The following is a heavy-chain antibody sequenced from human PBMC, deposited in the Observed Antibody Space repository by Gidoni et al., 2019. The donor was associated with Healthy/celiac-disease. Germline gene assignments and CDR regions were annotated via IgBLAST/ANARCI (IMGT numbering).Heavy chain of an antibody. D-gene: IGHD4-17*01. CDR3: AKDRGNYYGDYVLDWYFDL. V-gene: IGHV3-9*01. CDR2: ISWNSGSI. J-gene: IGHJ2*01. Sequence: EVPLVESGGGLVQPGRSLRLSCAAAGFTFHDYAMHWVRQAPGKGLEWVSGISWNSGSIGYADSVKGRFTISRDNAKNSLYLQMNSLRAEDTALYYCAKDRGNYYGDYVLDWYFDLWAVAPWSLSPQ. CDR1: GFTFHDYA.